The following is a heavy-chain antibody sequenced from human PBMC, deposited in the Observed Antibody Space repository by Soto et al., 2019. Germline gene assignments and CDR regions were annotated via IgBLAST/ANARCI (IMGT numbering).Heavy chain of an antibody. Sequence: EVQVLESGGGLVQPGGSLRLSCAATGFTFSDFAMSWVRQATGKGLEWVSRIYGGGNGPHYADSVKGLVTISRDNSKNTLYLQMNSLRAEDTAVYYCAKMEGMDPWAYSFDYWGQGTLVTVSS. CDR2: IYGGGNGP. CDR3: AKMEGMDPWAYSFDY. J-gene: IGHJ4*02. V-gene: IGHV3-23*01. D-gene: IGHD2-2*03. CDR1: GFTFSDFA.